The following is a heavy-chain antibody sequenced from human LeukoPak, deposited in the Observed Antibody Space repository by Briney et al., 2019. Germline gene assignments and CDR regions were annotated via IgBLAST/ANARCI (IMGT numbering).Heavy chain of an antibody. CDR3: ARTSGSSWYEDHFDY. CDR2: IYSGGGT. CDR1: GFTVSSNY. J-gene: IGHJ4*02. Sequence: GGSLRLSCAVSGFTVSSNYMSWVRQAPGKGLEWVPVIYSGGGTYYADSVKGRFTISRDNSKNTLYLQMNSLRAEDTAVYYCARTSGSSWYEDHFDYWGQGTLVTVSS. D-gene: IGHD6-13*01. V-gene: IGHV3-53*01.